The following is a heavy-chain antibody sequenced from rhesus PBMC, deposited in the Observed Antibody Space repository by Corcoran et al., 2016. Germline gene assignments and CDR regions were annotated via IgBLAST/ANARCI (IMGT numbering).Heavy chain of an antibody. CDR2: IYGSGRST. D-gene: IGHD5-42*01. J-gene: IGHJ5-1*01. Sequence: QLQLQESGPGLVKPSETLSLPCAVSGGSISSSYWCWIRQAPGTGLECVGYIYGSGRSTNDNTPLKSRFTLSVDTSKNQLSLKLSSVTAADTAVYYWARGGGYSGYNNRFDVWGAGVLVTVSS. CDR3: ARGGGYSGYNNRFDV. CDR1: GGSISSSY. V-gene: IGHV4-169*01.